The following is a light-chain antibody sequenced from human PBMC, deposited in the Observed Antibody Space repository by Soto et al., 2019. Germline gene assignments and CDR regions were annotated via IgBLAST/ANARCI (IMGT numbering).Light chain of an antibody. CDR3: QQSYSTPRT. V-gene: IGKV1-39*01. Sequence: DIQMTRSPSSLSASVGDRVTITCRASQSISNYLNWHQQKPGKAPKLLMYAASSLQSGVPSRFSGSGSGTDFTLTISSLQPEDFATYYCQQSYSTPRTFGQGTKVEIK. J-gene: IGKJ1*01. CDR2: AAS. CDR1: QSISNY.